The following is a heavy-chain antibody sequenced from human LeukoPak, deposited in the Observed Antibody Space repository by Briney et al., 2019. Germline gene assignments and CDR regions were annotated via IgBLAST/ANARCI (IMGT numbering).Heavy chain of an antibody. CDR1: GYTFTSYD. V-gene: IGHV1-8*01. CDR2: MNPNSGNT. Sequence: ASVTVSCKASGYTFTSYDINWVRQATGQGLEWMGWMNPNSGNTGYAQKFQGRVTMTRNTSISTAYMELSSLRSEDTALYYCARAAWVSTSSKYYFDNWGQGTLVTVSS. CDR3: ARAAWVSTSSKYYFDN. D-gene: IGHD2-21*01. J-gene: IGHJ4*02.